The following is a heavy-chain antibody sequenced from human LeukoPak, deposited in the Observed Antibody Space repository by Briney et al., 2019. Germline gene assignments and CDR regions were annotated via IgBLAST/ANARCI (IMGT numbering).Heavy chain of an antibody. D-gene: IGHD6-13*01. J-gene: IGHJ4*02. CDR3: ARYGSSSGFDY. CDR1: GYTYTTYT. V-gene: IGHV1-3*01. Sequence: GASVTVFCTASGYTYTTYTLHWVRQAPGQRLEWMGWINAGNGNTRYSQTFQGRVTITRDTSASTVYMDLSSLISEDTAVYYCARYGSSSGFDYWGQGTLVTVSS. CDR2: INAGNGNT.